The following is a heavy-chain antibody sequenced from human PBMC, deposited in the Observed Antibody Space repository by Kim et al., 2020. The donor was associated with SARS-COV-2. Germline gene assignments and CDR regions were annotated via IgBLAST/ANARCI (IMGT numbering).Heavy chain of an antibody. Sequence: GGSLRLSCAASGFTFSSYGMHWVRQAPGKGLEWVAVIWYDGSNKYYADSVKGRFTISRDNSKNTLYLQMNSLRAEDTAVYYCAKDSLRYYYDSSGYYYEMGLDYWGQGTLVTVSS. CDR1: GFTFSSYG. CDR2: IWYDGSNK. D-gene: IGHD3-22*01. V-gene: IGHV3-33*06. J-gene: IGHJ4*02. CDR3: AKDSLRYYYDSSGYYYEMGLDY.